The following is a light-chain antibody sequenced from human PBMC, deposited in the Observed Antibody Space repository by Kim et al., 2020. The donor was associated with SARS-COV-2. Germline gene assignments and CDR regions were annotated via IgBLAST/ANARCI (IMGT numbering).Light chain of an antibody. Sequence: GQVITISCTGTSSDVGGYNYVSWYQQHPGKAPKLMIYDVNNRPSGVSNRFSGSKSGNTASLTISGLQSEDEADYYCTSYTSSSTFVFGTGTKVTVL. CDR1: SSDVGGYNY. V-gene: IGLV2-14*03. J-gene: IGLJ1*01. CDR3: TSYTSSSTFV. CDR2: DVN.